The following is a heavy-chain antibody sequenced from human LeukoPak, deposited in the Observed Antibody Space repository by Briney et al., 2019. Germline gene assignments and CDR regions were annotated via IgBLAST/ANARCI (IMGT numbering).Heavy chain of an antibody. J-gene: IGHJ4*02. Sequence: SETLSLTCTVSGGSIRSFYWRWIRQPPGKGPEGIGYIHYSGRTNYNPSLNSRVTKSGNTSKNQFSLKVSSVDAADTGIYYCARGVGHSSRWNRWVFEYWGQGTLVTVSS. V-gene: IGHV4-59*08. CDR2: IHYSGRT. CDR1: GGSIRSFY. CDR3: ARGVGHSSRWNRWVFEY. D-gene: IGHD6-13*01.